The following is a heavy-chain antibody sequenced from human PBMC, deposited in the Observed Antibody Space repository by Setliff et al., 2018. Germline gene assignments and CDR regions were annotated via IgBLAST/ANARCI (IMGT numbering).Heavy chain of an antibody. J-gene: IGHJ6*03. CDR2: INHSGST. V-gene: IGHV4-34*01. CDR1: GFTFSNYL. D-gene: IGHD6-19*01. Sequence: GSLRLSCAASGFTFSNYLMSWVRQAPGKGLEWIGEINHSGSTNYNPSLKSRVSISVDTSKNQFSLKLSSVTAADTAVYYCARGGGYNSGSYQGGFYYMDVWGKGTTVTVSS. CDR3: ARGGGYNSGSYQGGFYYMDV.